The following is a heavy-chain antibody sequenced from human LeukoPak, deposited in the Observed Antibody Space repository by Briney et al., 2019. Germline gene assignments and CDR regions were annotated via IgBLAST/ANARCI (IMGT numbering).Heavy chain of an antibody. Sequence: GGSLRLSCAASGFTVSSNYMSWVRQAPGKGLEWLSYVSQSGTTIYYADSVKGRFTISRDNGKNSLYLQMNSLRAEDTAVYYCAREGHTYGSDYWGRGTLVTVSS. D-gene: IGHD3-10*01. CDR3: AREGHTYGSDY. J-gene: IGHJ4*02. CDR2: VSQSGTTI. CDR1: GFTVSSNY. V-gene: IGHV3-11*01.